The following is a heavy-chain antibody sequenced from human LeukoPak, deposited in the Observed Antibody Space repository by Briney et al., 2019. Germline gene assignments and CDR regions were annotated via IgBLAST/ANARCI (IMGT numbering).Heavy chain of an antibody. Sequence: SETLSLTCAVYGGSFSGYYWNWIRQPPGKGLEWIGEINQSGSTNYNPSLKSRVTISVDTSKNQFSLKLSSVTAADTAVYYWARGGYVSWGGGFDPWGQGTLVTVSS. V-gene: IGHV4-34*01. CDR3: ARGGYVSWGGGFDP. CDR1: GGSFSGYY. D-gene: IGHD6-13*01. CDR2: INQSGST. J-gene: IGHJ5*02.